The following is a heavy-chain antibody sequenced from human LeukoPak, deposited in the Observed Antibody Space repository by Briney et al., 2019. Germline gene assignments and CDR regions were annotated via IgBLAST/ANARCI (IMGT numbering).Heavy chain of an antibody. Sequence: AGSLRLSCAASGFTVITNDMTWVRQAPGKGLEWVSVPYSDGNTKYADSVQGRFTISRDNSKNTLYLEMNSLSPDDTAVYYCARGVEPLAANTLAYWGQGTLVTVSS. CDR1: GFTVITND. D-gene: IGHD1-14*01. CDR2: PYSDGNT. J-gene: IGHJ4*02. V-gene: IGHV3-53*01. CDR3: ARGVEPLAANTLAY.